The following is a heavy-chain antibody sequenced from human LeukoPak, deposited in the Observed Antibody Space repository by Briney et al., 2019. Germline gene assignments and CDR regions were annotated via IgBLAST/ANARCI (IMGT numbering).Heavy chain of an antibody. D-gene: IGHD6-13*01. CDR1: GFTFSNYG. CDR3: AKDLNVAAAGYYFDY. Sequence: GRSLRLSCAASGFTFSNYGMHWVRQAPGKGLEWVAVVADDGRDKRYADSVKGRFTISRDNSKNTVYLQMNSLRAEDTAVYYCAKDLNVAAAGYYFDYWGQGTLVTVSS. CDR2: VADDGRDK. J-gene: IGHJ4*02. V-gene: IGHV3-30*18.